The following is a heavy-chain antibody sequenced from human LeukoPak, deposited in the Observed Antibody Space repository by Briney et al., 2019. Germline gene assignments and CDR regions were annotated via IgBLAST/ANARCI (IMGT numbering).Heavy chain of an antibody. D-gene: IGHD2-15*01. CDR2: INPAGSET. V-gene: IGHV3-7*01. CDR3: ARFGYVAAVDL. J-gene: IGHJ4*02. CDR1: GFSLIAYW. Sequence: GGSLRLSCAASGFSLIAYWMTWVREAPGTGREWVANINPAGSETYYVDPVKGRFTISRDNAKNLLYLQMNSLRAEDTAVYYCARFGYVAAVDLWGQGTLVTVSS.